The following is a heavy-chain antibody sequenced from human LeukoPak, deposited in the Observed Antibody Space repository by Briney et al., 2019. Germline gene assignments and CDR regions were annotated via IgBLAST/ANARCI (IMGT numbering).Heavy chain of an antibody. CDR2: INWNGGST. CDR1: GFTFSSYE. V-gene: IGHV3-20*04. J-gene: IGHJ4*02. D-gene: IGHD5-12*01. CDR3: ARGPSGYHNT. Sequence: GGSLRLSCAASGFTFSSYEMNWVRQAPGKGLEWVSGINWNGGSTGYADSVKGRFTISRDNSKNTLYLQMNSLRAGDTAVYYCARGPSGYHNTGGQGTLVTVSS.